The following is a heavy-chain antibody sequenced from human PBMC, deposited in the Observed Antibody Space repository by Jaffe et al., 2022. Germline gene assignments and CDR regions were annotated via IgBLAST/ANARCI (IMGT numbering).Heavy chain of an antibody. Sequence: QVQLQESGPGLVKPSQTLSLTCTVSGGSISSGSYYWSWIRQPAGKGLEWIGRIYTSGSTNYNPSLKSRVTISVDTSKNQFSLKLSSVTAADTAVYYCARDGLLGSGSIYYYYYMDVWGKGTTVTVSS. CDR2: IYTSGST. V-gene: IGHV4-61*02. CDR1: GGSISSGSYY. J-gene: IGHJ6*03. CDR3: ARDGLLGSGSIYYYYYMDV. D-gene: IGHD3-10*01.